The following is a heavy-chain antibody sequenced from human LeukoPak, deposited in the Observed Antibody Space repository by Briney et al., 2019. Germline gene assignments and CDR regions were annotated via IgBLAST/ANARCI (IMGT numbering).Heavy chain of an antibody. CDR3: AKDFYDSSGSRYDY. CDR1: GFIVRSNY. Sequence: GGSLRLSCAASGFIVRSNYMSWVRQAPGKGLEWVSAIDGGGGRTWHADSVRGRFTISRDNSKNTLFMQMNSLRAEDTAVYYCAKDFYDSSGSRYDYWGQGTLVTVSS. D-gene: IGHD3-22*01. V-gene: IGHV3-23*01. J-gene: IGHJ4*02. CDR2: IDGGGGRT.